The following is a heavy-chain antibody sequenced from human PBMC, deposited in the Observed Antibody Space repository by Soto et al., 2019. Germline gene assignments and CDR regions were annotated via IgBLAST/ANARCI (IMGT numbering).Heavy chain of an antibody. CDR2: INPSGGST. CDR1: GYTFTSYY. CDR3: ARDHKDIVLMVYAIPPSYAFDI. V-gene: IGHV1-46*01. D-gene: IGHD2-8*01. Sequence: ASVKVSCKASGYTFTSYYMHWVRQAPGQGLEWMGIINPSGGSTSYAQKFQGRVTMTRDTSTSTAYMELSSLRSEDTAVYYCARDHKDIVLMVYAIPPSYAFDIWGQGTMVTVSS. J-gene: IGHJ3*02.